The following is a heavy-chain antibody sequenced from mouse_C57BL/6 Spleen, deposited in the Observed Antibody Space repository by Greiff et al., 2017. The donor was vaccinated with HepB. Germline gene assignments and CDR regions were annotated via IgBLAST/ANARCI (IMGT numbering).Heavy chain of an antibody. D-gene: IGHD3-2*02. CDR2: IDPETGGT. J-gene: IGHJ3*01. CDR3: TRWGTAQGFAY. V-gene: IGHV1-15*01. Sequence: VQLQQSGAELVRPGASVTLSCKASGYTFTDYEMHWVKQTPVHGLEWIGAIDPETGGTAYNQKFKGKAILTADKSSSTAYMERRSLTSEDSAVYYCTRWGTAQGFAYWGQGTLVTVSA. CDR1: GYTFTDYE.